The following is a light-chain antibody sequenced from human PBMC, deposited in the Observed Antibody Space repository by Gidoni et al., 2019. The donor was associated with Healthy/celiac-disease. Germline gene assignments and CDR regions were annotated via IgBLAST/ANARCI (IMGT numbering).Light chain of an antibody. V-gene: IGLV3-1*01. CDR1: KLGDKY. Sequence: SYPLPQPPSLSVSPGQTASITCPGDKLGDKYACWYQQKPGQSPVLVIYQDSKRPAGIPERFSGSNSGNTATLTISGTQAMEEADYYCQAWDSAGVFGTGTKVTVL. CDR2: QDS. J-gene: IGLJ1*01. CDR3: QAWDSAGV.